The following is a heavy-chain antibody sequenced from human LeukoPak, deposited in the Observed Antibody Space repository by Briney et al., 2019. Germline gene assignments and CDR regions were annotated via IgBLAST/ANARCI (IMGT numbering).Heavy chain of an antibody. D-gene: IGHD3-9*01. CDR2: ISYDGSNK. CDR3: ARGSYYDILTGYQYYFDY. J-gene: IGHJ4*02. CDR1: GFTFSSFA. Sequence: PGGSLRLSCAASGFTFSSFAMHWVRQAPGKGLEWVGVISYDGSNKYYADAVKGRFTISRDNSKNTLYLQMNRLRAEDTAVYYCARGSYYDILTGYQYYFDYWGKGTLVTVSS. V-gene: IGHV3-30*14.